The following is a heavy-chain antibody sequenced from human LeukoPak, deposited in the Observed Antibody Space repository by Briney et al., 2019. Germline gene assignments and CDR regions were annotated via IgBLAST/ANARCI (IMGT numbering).Heavy chain of an antibody. J-gene: IGHJ4*02. V-gene: IGHV3-23*01. CDR1: GFTFSSYA. CDR2: ISGSGGST. CDR3: AKKGITRVRGIMDY. Sequence: PGGSLRLSCAASGFTFSSYAMSWVRQAPGKGLEWVSAISGSGGSTYYADSVKGRFTISRANSKHTLYLQMNSLRAEATAVYYCAKKGITRVRGIMDYWGQGTLGTVSS. D-gene: IGHD3-10*01.